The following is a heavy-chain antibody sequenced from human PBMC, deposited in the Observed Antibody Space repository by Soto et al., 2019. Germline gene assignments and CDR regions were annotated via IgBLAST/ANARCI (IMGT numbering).Heavy chain of an antibody. CDR3: ARVVGYSYGYLFDY. CDR1: GGSVSSGSYY. Sequence: SETLSLTCTVSGGSVSSGSYYWSWIRQPPGKGLEWIGYIYYSGSTNYNPSLKSRVTISVDTSKNQFSLKLSSVTAADTAVYYCARVVGYSYGYLFDYWGQGTLVTVSS. V-gene: IGHV4-61*01. D-gene: IGHD5-18*01. CDR2: IYYSGST. J-gene: IGHJ4*02.